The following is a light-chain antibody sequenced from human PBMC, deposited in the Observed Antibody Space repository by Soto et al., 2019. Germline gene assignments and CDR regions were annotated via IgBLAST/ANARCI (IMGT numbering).Light chain of an antibody. CDR3: QRQSNWPRT. V-gene: IGKV3-15*01. CDR1: QRISSN. J-gene: IGKJ1*01. Sequence: EIVMTQSPATLSVSPGERATLSCRASQRISSNLAWYQQKPGQAPRLLIYDSSTRATGIPARFSGSGSGTEFTLTISSLQSEDFAIYYCQRQSNWPRTFGQGSKVDIK. CDR2: DSS.